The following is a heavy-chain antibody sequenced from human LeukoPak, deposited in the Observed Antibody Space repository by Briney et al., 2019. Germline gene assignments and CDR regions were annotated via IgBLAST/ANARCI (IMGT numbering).Heavy chain of an antibody. CDR1: GYTFTDYY. CDR2: INPDTVGT. CDR3: ARAYGSGNYALPY. Sequence: ASVKVSCKTSGYTFTDYYLHWVRQAPGQGLEWMAWINPDTVGTHYAQTFQGRVAMTRDTSISTAFMELGGLRSDDTAVYYCARAYGSGNYALPYWGQGTLVTVSS. V-gene: IGHV1-2*02. D-gene: IGHD3-10*01. J-gene: IGHJ4*02.